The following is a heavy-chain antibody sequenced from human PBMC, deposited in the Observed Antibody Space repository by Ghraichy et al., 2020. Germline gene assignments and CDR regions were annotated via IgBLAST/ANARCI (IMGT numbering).Heavy chain of an antibody. J-gene: IGHJ5*02. CDR1: DGSVSSSSYH. V-gene: IGHV4-39*01. Sequence: SETLSLTCTVSDGSVSSSSYHWGWTRQPPGKGLEWIGSISYSVSTFYNPSLQSRVTISLDTSKNQISLTLRSVTAADTALYYCGRRLNVAGGWFDTWGQGILVTVSS. CDR3: GRRLNVAGGWFDT. D-gene: IGHD3-16*01. CDR2: ISYSVST.